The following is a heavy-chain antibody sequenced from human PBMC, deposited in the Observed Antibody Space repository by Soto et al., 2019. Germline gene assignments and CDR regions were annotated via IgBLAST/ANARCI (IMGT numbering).Heavy chain of an antibody. V-gene: IGHV3-48*03. J-gene: IGHJ5*02. D-gene: IGHD6-13*01. CDR3: ARDTGRASADL. CDR2: ISHTDRLT. Sequence: EVQLAESGGDLVQPGGSLRLSCVGSGFTFSYYEMNWVRQAPGKGLERVAFISHTDRLTHYPDSVKGRFTISRDNAQNSLYLEMTNLRVEDTGVYYCARDTGRASADLWGQGTLVTVSS. CDR1: GFTFSYYE.